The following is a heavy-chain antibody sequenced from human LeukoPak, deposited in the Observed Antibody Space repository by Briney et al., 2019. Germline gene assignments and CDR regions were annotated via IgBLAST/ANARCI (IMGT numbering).Heavy chain of an antibody. Sequence: NTSETLSLTCTVSGGSISSYYWSWIRQPPGKGLEWIGYIYYSGSTNYKSSLKSRVTISVDTSKNQFSLKLSSVTAADTAVYYCARDPSAHYYDSSGLVDWGQGTLVTVSS. CDR1: GGSISSYY. D-gene: IGHD3-22*01. CDR2: IYYSGST. V-gene: IGHV4-59*01. J-gene: IGHJ4*02. CDR3: ARDPSAHYYDSSGLVD.